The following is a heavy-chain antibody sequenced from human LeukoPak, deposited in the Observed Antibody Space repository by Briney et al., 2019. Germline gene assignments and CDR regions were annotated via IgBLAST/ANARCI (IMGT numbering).Heavy chain of an antibody. Sequence: ETLSLTCTVSGGSISSYYWSWIRQPPGEGLEWVSLISGDGGSTYYADSVKGRFTISRDNSKNSLYLQMNSLRTEDTALYYCAKEAAYSSSWYSTGNGMDVWGQGTTVTVSS. CDR1: GGSISSYY. V-gene: IGHV3-43*02. CDR2: ISGDGGST. CDR3: AKEAAYSSSWYSTGNGMDV. D-gene: IGHD6-13*01. J-gene: IGHJ6*02.